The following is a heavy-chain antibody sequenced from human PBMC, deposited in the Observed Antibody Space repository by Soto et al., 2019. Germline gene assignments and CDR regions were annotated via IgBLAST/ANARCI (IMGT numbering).Heavy chain of an antibody. D-gene: IGHD3-9*01. CDR3: ARTFDTITYYFDY. J-gene: IGHJ4*02. V-gene: IGHV3-30-3*01. Sequence: PGGSLRLSCAASEFSFSSYAMHWIRQAPGKGLEWVAVISFDGNIIHYADSVKGRFIISRDNSKNTLYLQMHSLSGEGTAVYYCARTFDTITYYFDYWGQGTLVTVS. CDR1: EFSFSSYA. CDR2: ISFDGNII.